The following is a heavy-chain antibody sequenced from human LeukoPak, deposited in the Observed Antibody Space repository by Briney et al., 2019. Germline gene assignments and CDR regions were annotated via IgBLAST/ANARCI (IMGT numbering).Heavy chain of an antibody. Sequence: SVKVSCKASGGTFSSYAISWVRQAPGQGLEWMGGIIPIFGTANYAQKFQGRVTITADESTSTAHMELSSLRSEDTAVYYCAREATDIRDYAFDIWGQGTMVTVSS. V-gene: IGHV1-69*13. J-gene: IGHJ3*02. CDR2: IIPIFGTA. CDR1: GGTFSSYA. CDR3: AREATDIRDYAFDI. D-gene: IGHD5-24*01.